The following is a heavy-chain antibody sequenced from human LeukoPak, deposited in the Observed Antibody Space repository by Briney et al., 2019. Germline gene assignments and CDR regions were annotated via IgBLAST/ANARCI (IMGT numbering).Heavy chain of an antibody. CDR2: IWYDGSNK. V-gene: IGHV3-33*01. CDR1: GFTFSSYG. CDR3: ATGDPAMDV. J-gene: IGHJ6*03. Sequence: GGSLRLSCAASGFTFSSYGMHWVRQAPGKGLEWVAVIWYDGSNKYYADSVKGRFTISRDNSKNTLYLQMNSLRAEDTAVYYYATGDPAMDVWGKGTTVTVSS. D-gene: IGHD7-27*01.